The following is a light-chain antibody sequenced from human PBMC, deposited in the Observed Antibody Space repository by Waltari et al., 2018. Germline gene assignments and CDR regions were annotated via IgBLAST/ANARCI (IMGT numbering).Light chain of an antibody. CDR1: QSISSW. CDR3: QQYNSYWT. CDR2: KAS. Sequence: DIQMTQSPSTLSASVGDRVTITCRASQSISSWFAWYQQKPGKAPKLLIYKASSLESGVPSRFSGCGSGTEFTLTISSLQPDDFATYYCQQYNSYWTFGQGTKVEIK. J-gene: IGKJ1*01. V-gene: IGKV1-5*03.